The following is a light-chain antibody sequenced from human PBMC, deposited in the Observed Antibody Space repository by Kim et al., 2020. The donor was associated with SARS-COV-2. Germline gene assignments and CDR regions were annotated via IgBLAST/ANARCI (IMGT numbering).Light chain of an antibody. CDR2: DSS. Sequence: GERFANTCPGASPNTVAGDDVHWYQRHRGAAPKRLIFDSSNRPSGVPDRFSGAKSATGTAVASTGLVAEDEADYYCRSYDSSLSGVFGGGTQLTVL. V-gene: IGLV1-40*01. J-gene: IGLJ3*02. CDR3: RSYDSSLSGV. CDR1: SPNTVAGDD.